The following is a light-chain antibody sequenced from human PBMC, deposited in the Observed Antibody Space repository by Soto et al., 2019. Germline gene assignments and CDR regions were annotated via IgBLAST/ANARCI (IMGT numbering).Light chain of an antibody. CDR3: QQSYTTPWT. Sequence: DIQMTQSPSSLSASVGDRVTITCRASQSISSYLNWYQQKPGKAPNLVIYAASSLQSGVPSRFSGSGSGTDFTLTISSLQPEDFATYYCQQSYTTPWTFGQGTKVEIK. CDR1: QSISSY. J-gene: IGKJ1*01. V-gene: IGKV1-39*01. CDR2: AAS.